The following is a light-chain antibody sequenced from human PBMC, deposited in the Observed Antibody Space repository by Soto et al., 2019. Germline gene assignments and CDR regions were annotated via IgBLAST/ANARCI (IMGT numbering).Light chain of an antibody. V-gene: IGKV3-11*01. CDR1: QSVSSY. Sequence: EIVLTQSPATLSLSPGERATLSCRASQSVSSYLAWYQQKPGQAPRLRIYDASNRATGIPSRFGGSGSGTDFTLTIRSLEPEDFAVYYCQQRSNWPPEFTFGPGTKVDMK. CDR2: DAS. CDR3: QQRSNWPPEFT. J-gene: IGKJ3*01.